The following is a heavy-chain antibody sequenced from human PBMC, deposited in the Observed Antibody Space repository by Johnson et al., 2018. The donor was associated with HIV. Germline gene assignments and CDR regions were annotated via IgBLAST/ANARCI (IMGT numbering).Heavy chain of an antibody. CDR1: GFTFSSYG. J-gene: IGHJ3*01. Sequence: QVQLVESGGGVVQPGRSLRLSCAASGFTFSSYGMHWVRQAPGKGLEWEAVISYDGSNEYYAASVKGRFTVSRDNSKNTLYMQMNSLRTEDTAVHYCAREGGGTLVLGDEGAFDVWGQGTMVSVSS. CDR2: ISYDGSNE. D-gene: IGHD3-10*01. CDR3: AREGGGTLVLGDEGAFDV. V-gene: IGHV3-30*03.